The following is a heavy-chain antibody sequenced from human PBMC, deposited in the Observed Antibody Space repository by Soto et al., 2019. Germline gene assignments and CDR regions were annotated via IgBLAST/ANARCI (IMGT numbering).Heavy chain of an antibody. Sequence: QVQLQESGPGLVKPSETLSLTCSVSGGSISNHYWSWIRQPPVKGLEWIGYINYNGNTNYNPSLKSRVTMSVDTSRNQISLKLTTVTAADTAVYYCTRANWYSEYWGQGTLVTVSS. V-gene: IGHV4-59*11. CDR2: INYNGNT. CDR1: GGSISNHY. CDR3: TRANWYSEY. J-gene: IGHJ4*02. D-gene: IGHD7-27*01.